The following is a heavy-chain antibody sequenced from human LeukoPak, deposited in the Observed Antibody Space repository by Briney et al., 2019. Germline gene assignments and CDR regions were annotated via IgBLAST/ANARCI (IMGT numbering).Heavy chain of an antibody. J-gene: IGHJ3*01. CDR1: GFTFSTYP. V-gene: IGHV3-30*04. CDR3: ANLYSGSPSDAFDV. CDR2: ISPDRTYT. D-gene: IGHD1-26*01. Sequence: GGSLRLSCAASGFTFSTYPFHWVRQAPGKGLEWVAVISPDRTYTYYADAVKGRFTISRGNSENTLSLQMNSLRGDDTAVYYCANLYSGSPSDAFDVWGQGTMVTVSS.